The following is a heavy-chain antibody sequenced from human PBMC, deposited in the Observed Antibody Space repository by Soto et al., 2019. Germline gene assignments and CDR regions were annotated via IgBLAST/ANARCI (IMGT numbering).Heavy chain of an antibody. CDR2: ISYDGSNK. D-gene: IGHD3-22*01. J-gene: IGHJ3*01. CDR3: ARDQLYYNDISGRPLNAFDV. Sequence: PGGSLRLSCAASGFTFSSYGMHWVRQAPGKGLEWVAVISYDGSNKYYADSVKGRFTISRDNSKNMLYLQMNSLRAEDTAVYYCARDQLYYNDISGRPLNAFDVWGQGTMVTVSS. V-gene: IGHV3-30*03. CDR1: GFTFSSYG.